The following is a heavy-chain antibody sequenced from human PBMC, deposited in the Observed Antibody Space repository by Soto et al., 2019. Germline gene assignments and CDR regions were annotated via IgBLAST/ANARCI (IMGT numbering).Heavy chain of an antibody. CDR2: IYPSDSDT. CDR1: GYTFTIYW. V-gene: IGHV5-51*01. J-gene: IGHJ4*02. Sequence: GESLKISCQVSGYTFTIYWIGWVRQMPGKGLEWMGIIYPSDSDTRYSPSFQGQVTISADQSINTAYLQWDCLKASDTAIYYCARPANTVADHFDLWGQGTPVTVSS. D-gene: IGHD4-17*01. CDR3: ARPANTVADHFDL.